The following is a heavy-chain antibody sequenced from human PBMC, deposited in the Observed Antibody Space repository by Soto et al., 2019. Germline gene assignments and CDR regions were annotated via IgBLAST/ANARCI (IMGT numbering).Heavy chain of an antibody. V-gene: IGHV4-31*03. CDR1: GGSISSAVYY. Sequence: QVQLQESGPGLVKPSQTLSLTCTVSGGSISSAVYYWSWIRQHPGKGLEWIGYIYYSGSTYYNPSLKSRFTTSVDTSKNQCSLKLSSVTAADTAVYYCAREGGIVGATAADYWGQGTLVTVSS. J-gene: IGHJ4*02. D-gene: IGHD1-26*01. CDR2: IYYSGST. CDR3: AREGGIVGATAADY.